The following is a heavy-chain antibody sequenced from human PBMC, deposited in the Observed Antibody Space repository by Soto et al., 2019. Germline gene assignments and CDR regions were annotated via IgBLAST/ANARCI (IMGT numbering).Heavy chain of an antibody. CDR1: GFTFSSYA. CDR2: ISGSGGST. Sequence: EVQLLESGGGLVQPGGSLRLSCAASGFTFSSYAMSWVRQAPGKGLEWVSAISGSGGSTYYADSVKGRFTISRDNSKNTLYLQMNSLRAEDTAVYYCAKFPIVVVVAATPVYFDYWGQRTLVTVSS. J-gene: IGHJ4*02. D-gene: IGHD2-15*01. V-gene: IGHV3-23*01. CDR3: AKFPIVVVVAATPVYFDY.